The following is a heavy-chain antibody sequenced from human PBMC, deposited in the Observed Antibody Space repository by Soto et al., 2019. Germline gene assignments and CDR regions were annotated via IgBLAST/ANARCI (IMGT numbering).Heavy chain of an antibody. CDR2: IYHSGST. V-gene: IGHV4-61*01. Sequence: QVQLQESGPGLVKPSETLSLTCTVSGASVSSGSHFWGWIRQPPGKGLEWIGYIYHSGSTKYNPSLKSRVTISVDTPKNQSSPRPSSVTAADTAVYYCAIKDQRLALDSGCQRTLVTVTS. D-gene: IGHD6-19*01. CDR1: GASVSSGSHF. CDR3: AIKDQRLALDS. J-gene: IGHJ4*02.